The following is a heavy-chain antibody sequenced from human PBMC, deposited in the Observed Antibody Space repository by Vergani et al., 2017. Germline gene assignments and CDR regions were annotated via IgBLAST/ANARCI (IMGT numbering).Heavy chain of an antibody. J-gene: IGHJ6*02. CDR2: IYTSGST. CDR1: GGSISSGSYY. Sequence: QVQLQESGPGLVKPSQTLSLTCTVSGGSISSGSYYWSWIRQPAGKGLEWIGRIYTSGSTNYNPSLKSRVTISVDTSKNQFSLKLSSVTAADTAVYYCARQNILGYYYYGMDFWGQGTTVTVSS. CDR3: ARQNILGYYYYGMDF. D-gene: IGHD3-9*01. V-gene: IGHV4-61*02.